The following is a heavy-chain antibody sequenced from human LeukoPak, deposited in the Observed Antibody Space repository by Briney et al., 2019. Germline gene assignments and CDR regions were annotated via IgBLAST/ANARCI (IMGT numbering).Heavy chain of an antibody. J-gene: IGHJ3*02. D-gene: IGHD3-3*01. CDR3: ARDRLRVWSGYVHGFNI. Sequence: GGSLRLSCAASGFSFSAYNMNWVRQAPGKGLEWVSFISATANTIFYADSVKGRFTISRDNAKNTLYLQMNSLRADDTAVYYCARDRLRVWSGYVHGFNIWGQGTMVTASS. V-gene: IGHV3-48*01. CDR1: GFSFSAYN. CDR2: ISATANTI.